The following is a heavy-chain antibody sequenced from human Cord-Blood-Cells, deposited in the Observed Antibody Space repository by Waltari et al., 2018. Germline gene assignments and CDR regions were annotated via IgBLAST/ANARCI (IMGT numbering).Heavy chain of an antibody. CDR2: IYYSGST. V-gene: IGHV4-39*01. Sequence: QLQLQESGPGLVKPSETLSLTCTVSGGSISSSSYYWGWIRQPPGKGLEWVGSIYYSGSTYYNPTLKSRVTISVDTSKTQFSLKLSSVTAADTAVYYCARLTIFGVVIDYWGQGTLVTVSS. D-gene: IGHD3-3*01. J-gene: IGHJ4*02. CDR1: GGSISSSSYY. CDR3: ARLTIFGVVIDY.